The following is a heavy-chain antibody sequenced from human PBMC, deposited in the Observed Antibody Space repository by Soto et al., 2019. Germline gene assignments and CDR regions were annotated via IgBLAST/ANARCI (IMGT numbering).Heavy chain of an antibody. CDR1: GFTFSSYS. V-gene: IGHV3-48*01. J-gene: IGHJ4*02. CDR3: AREFRVIGRAYYFDY. CDR2: ISSSSSTT. Sequence: EVQLVESGGGLVQPGGSLRLSCAASGFTFSSYSMNWVRQAPGKGLEWVSYISSSSSTTYYADSVKGRFTISRDNAKNSLYLQMNSLRAEDTAVYYCAREFRVIGRAYYFDYWGQGTLVTVSS. D-gene: IGHD3-16*02.